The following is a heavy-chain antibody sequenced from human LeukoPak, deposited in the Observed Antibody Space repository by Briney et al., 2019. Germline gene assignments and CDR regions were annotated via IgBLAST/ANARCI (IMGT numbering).Heavy chain of an antibody. CDR1: GYTFRRYE. CDR2: IHPNSGKT. V-gene: IGHV1-8*01. D-gene: IGHD4-23*01. J-gene: IGHJ4*02. CDR3: ARGHYGGNRYFDI. Sequence: GASVKVSCKASGYTFRRYEINRVRQAPGQGLEWVGWIHPNSGKTGYAQKFQGRVTMTRDTSTETAFMELSSLKFDDTAIFYCARGHYGGNRYFDIWGQGTLVTVSS.